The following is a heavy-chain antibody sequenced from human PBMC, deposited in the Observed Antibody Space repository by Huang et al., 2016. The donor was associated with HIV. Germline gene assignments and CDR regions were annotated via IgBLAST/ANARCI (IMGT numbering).Heavy chain of an antibody. Sequence: EVQLVESGGGLVQPGGSLKLSCAASGLPFSGFAMHWVRQGSGEGLGWVGRIRSKANGYATAYAASVKGRFTISRDDSKNTAYLQMNSLKTEDTAVYYCWISVVTASGYWGQGTLVTVSS. J-gene: IGHJ4*02. CDR1: GLPFSGFA. CDR2: IRSKANGYAT. D-gene: IGHD2-21*02. CDR3: WISVVTASGY. V-gene: IGHV3-73*02.